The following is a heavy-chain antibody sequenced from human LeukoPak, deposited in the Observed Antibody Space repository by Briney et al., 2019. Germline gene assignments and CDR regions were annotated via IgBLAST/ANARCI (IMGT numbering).Heavy chain of an antibody. V-gene: IGHV4-59*01. J-gene: IGHJ4*02. Sequence: PSETLSLTCTASGGSISSYYWSWIRQPPGKGLEWIGYMYYSGTINYNPSLKSRVTISVDTSKNQFSLKLSSVTAADTAMYYCARAWATDYFDYWGQGTLVTVSS. CDR1: GGSISSYY. CDR2: MYYSGTI. CDR3: ARAWATDYFDY.